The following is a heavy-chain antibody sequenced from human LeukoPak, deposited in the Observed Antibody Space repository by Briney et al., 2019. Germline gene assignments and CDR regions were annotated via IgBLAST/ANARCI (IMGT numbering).Heavy chain of an antibody. V-gene: IGHV4-39*07. D-gene: IGHD6-13*01. CDR2: IYYTGST. Sequence: PSETLSLTCTVSGGSISSSSYYWGWIRQPPGKGLEWIGSIYYTGSTYYNPSLKSRVTISVDTSKNQFSLRLSSVTAADTAVYYCARDDGSKIAADDPRAFDIWGQGTMVTVSS. CDR3: ARDDGSKIAADDPRAFDI. J-gene: IGHJ3*02. CDR1: GGSISSSSYY.